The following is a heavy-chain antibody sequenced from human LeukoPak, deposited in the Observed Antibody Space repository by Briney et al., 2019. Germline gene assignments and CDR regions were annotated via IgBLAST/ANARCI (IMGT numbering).Heavy chain of an antibody. CDR2: IYSDGSRT. J-gene: IGHJ4*02. Sequence: GGSLRLSCAGSGFTFSSYWMHWVRQGPGKGLVWVSRIYSDGSRTSYADSVKGRFTISGDNAKNTLYLQMNSLRAEDTAVYYCARRVVGATSVDYFDYWGQGTLVTVSS. D-gene: IGHD1-26*01. CDR3: ARRVVGATSVDYFDY. CDR1: GFTFSSYW. V-gene: IGHV3-74*01.